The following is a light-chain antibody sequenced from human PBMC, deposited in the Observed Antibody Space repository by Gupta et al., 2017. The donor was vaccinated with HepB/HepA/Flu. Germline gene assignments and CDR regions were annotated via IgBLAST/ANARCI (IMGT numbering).Light chain of an antibody. CDR1: SSNIGNSF. CDR2: ENN. J-gene: IGLJ2*01. CDR3: GTWDSSLTAAV. Sequence: QSVLTQPPSVSAAPRQKVTISCSGSSSNIGNSFVSWYQQLPGTAPKLLIYENNKRPSGIPDRFSGSKSGTSATLAITGLQTGDEADYYCGTWDSSLTAAVFGGRTKLTVL. V-gene: IGLV1-51*02.